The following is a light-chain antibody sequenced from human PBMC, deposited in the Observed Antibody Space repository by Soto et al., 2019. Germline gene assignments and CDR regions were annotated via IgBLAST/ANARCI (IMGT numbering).Light chain of an antibody. CDR2: GAS. CDR1: ESVSNAY. CDR3: QQYSNSPHT. V-gene: IGKV3-20*01. J-gene: IGKJ4*01. Sequence: EIVLTQSPGTLSLAPGDRATLSCRASESVSNAYLAWYQQKPGLSPRLLIYGASSRATGTPDRFSGSGFGTDFTLTITKLEPEDFAVYYCQQYSNSPHTFGGGAKVEI.